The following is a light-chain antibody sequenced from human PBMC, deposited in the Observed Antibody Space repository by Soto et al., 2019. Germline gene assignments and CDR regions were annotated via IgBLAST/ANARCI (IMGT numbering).Light chain of an antibody. CDR1: SSDDGGYNY. CDR2: DVS. Sequence: QLVLTQPASVSGSPGQSITISCTGTSSDDGGYNYVAWYQHHPGKAPKVMIYDVSNRPSGVSNRFSGSKSGNTASLTISGLQAEDEADYYCSSYTSTSTLVIFGGGTKLTVL. V-gene: IGLV2-14*03. CDR3: SSYTSTSTLVI. J-gene: IGLJ2*01.